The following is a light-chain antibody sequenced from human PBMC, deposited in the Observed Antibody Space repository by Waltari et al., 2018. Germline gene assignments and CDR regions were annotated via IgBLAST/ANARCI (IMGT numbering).Light chain of an antibody. Sequence: DIVMTQSLASLAVSRGERATINCKSSRSVLYSPNQKNYLAWYQQKPGQPPNLLIYWASTRESGVPDRFSGSGSVTNFTLTISSLQAEDVAVYYCQQHYTAPVTFGQGTKLEI. CDR3: QQHYTAPVT. J-gene: IGKJ2*01. CDR1: RSVLYSPNQKNY. V-gene: IGKV4-1*01. CDR2: WAS.